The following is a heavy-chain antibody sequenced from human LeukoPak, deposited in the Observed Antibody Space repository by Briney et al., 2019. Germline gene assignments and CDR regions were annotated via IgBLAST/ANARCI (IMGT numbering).Heavy chain of an antibody. V-gene: IGHV1-2*02. CDR2: INPNSGGT. Sequence: ASVKVSCKASGYTFTCYYMHWVRQAPGQGLEWMGWINPNSGGTNYAQKFQGRVTMTRDTSISTAYMELSRLRSDDTAVYYCARYYGSGSINWFDPWGQGTLVTVSS. J-gene: IGHJ5*02. CDR1: GYTFTCYY. D-gene: IGHD3-10*01. CDR3: ARYYGSGSINWFDP.